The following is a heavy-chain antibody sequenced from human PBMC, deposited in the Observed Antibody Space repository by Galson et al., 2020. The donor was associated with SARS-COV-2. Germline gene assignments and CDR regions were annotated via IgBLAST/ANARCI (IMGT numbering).Heavy chain of an antibody. CDR2: ISSSSTYI. V-gene: IGHV3-21*01. J-gene: IGHJ4*02. CDR1: GFTFSSYS. CDR3: ARELERFGMYSSGWASSIVGAQPPDY. D-gene: IGHD6-19*01. Sequence: GGSLRLSCAASGFTFSSYSMNWVRQAPGKGLEWVSSISSSSTYIYYADSVKGRFTISRDNAKNSLYLQMNSLRAEDTAVYYCARELERFGMYSSGWASSIVGAQPPDYWGQGTLVTVSS.